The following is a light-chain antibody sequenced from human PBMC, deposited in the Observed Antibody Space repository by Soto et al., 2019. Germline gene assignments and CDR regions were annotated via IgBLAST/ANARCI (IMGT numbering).Light chain of an antibody. Sequence: QSVLTQPPSASGSPGQSVTISCTGTSSDVGGYYYVSWYQQHSGIAPKLMIYEVSKRPSGVPDRFSGSKSGNTASLTVSGLQAEDEADYYCSSYAGSNTVAFGGGTKVTVL. CDR3: SSYAGSNTVA. V-gene: IGLV2-8*01. CDR1: SSDVGGYYY. J-gene: IGLJ2*01. CDR2: EVS.